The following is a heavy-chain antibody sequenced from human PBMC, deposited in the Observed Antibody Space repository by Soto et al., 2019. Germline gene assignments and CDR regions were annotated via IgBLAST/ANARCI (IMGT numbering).Heavy chain of an antibody. CDR1: NYTFSSYG. CDR2: ISVNNGNT. V-gene: IGHV1-18*01. Sequence: QVQLVQSGAEVKKPGASVKVSCKASNYTFSSYGINWVRQAPGQGLEWMGWISVNNGNTNSAQKFQGRFTMTADTSTTTASMELRNLTSDDSAVYYCARGKSYYDISGYFYSDYWGQGTLVTVSS. CDR3: ARGKSYYDISGYFYSDY. D-gene: IGHD3-22*01. J-gene: IGHJ4*02.